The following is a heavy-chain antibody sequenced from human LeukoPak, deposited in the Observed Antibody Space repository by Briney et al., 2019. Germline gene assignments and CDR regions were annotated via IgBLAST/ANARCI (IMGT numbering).Heavy chain of an antibody. V-gene: IGHV1-2*02. Sequence: GASVKVSCKASGYTFTGYYMHWVRQAPGQGLEWMGWINPNSGGTNYAQKFQGRVTMTRDTSISTAYMELSRLRSDDTAVYYCARANYYCSGGSCYADAFDIWGQGTMVTVSS. CDR3: ARANYYCSGGSCYADAFDI. J-gene: IGHJ3*02. CDR2: INPNSGGT. CDR1: GYTFTGYY. D-gene: IGHD2-15*01.